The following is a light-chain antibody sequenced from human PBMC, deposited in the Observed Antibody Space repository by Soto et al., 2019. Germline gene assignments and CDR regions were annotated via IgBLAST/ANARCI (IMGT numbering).Light chain of an antibody. CDR3: CSCAGSSTSPYV. CDR1: SSDVGSYNL. V-gene: IGLV2-23*02. J-gene: IGLJ1*01. Sequence: QSVLTQPASVSGSPGQSITISCTGTSSDVGSYNLVSWYQQHPGKAPKLMIYEVSKRPSGVSNRFSGSKSGNTASLTISGLQAEDEADYYCCSCAGSSTSPYVFGTGTKVTVL. CDR2: EVS.